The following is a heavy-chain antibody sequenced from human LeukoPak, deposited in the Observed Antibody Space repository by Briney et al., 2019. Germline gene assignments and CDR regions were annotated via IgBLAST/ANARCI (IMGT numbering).Heavy chain of an antibody. CDR1: GYTFTGYG. V-gene: IGHV1-18*01. D-gene: IGHD1-26*01. CDR3: ARDRWVLGATTPYFFDY. Sequence: ASVKVSCKTSGYTFTGYGISWVRQAPGQGLEWMGWISAYSGNTNSAQTFQGRVTMTTDTSTSTAYMELRSLRSDDPAVYYCARDRWVLGATTPYFFDYWGQGTLVTVSS. CDR2: ISAYSGNT. J-gene: IGHJ4*02.